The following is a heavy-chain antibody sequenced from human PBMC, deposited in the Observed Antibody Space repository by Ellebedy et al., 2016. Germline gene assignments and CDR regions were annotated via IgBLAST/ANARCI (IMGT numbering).Heavy chain of an antibody. D-gene: IGHD4-17*01. CDR1: GGSISSGDYY. V-gene: IGHV4-30-4*01. CDR3: ARAVGYGDLHAFDI. CDR2: TYYSGST. Sequence: SETLSLXXTVSGGSISSGDYYWSWIRQPPGKGLEWIGYTYYSGSTKYYPSLKSRVTISVDTSKTHFSLKLSSVTAADTAVYFCARAVGYGDLHAFDIWGQGTMVTVSS. J-gene: IGHJ3*02.